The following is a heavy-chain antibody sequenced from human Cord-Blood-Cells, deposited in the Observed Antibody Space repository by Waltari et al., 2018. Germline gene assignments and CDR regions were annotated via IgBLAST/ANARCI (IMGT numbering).Heavy chain of an antibody. Sequence: QVQLQQWGAGLLKPSETLSLTCAVYGGSFSGYYWSWIRPPPGKGLEWIGEINHSGSTNYNPSLKSRVTISVDTSKNQFSLKLSSVTAADTAVYYCARVRRYYDSSGYYIRQYYFDYWGQGTLVTVSS. J-gene: IGHJ4*02. CDR2: INHSGST. V-gene: IGHV4-34*01. CDR1: GGSFSGYY. D-gene: IGHD3-22*01. CDR3: ARVRRYYDSSGYYIRQYYFDY.